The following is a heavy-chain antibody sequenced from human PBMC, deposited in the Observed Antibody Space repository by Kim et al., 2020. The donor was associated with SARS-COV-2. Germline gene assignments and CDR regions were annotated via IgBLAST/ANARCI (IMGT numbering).Heavy chain of an antibody. D-gene: IGHD2-15*01. V-gene: IGHV3-23*01. CDR2: ISGSGGST. Sequence: GGSLRLSCAASGFTFSSYAMSWVRQAPGKGLEWVSAISGSGGSTYYADSVKGRFTISRDNSKNTLYLQMNSLRAEDTAVYYCAKSGVVVVAATGSWFDPWGQGTLVTVSS. CDR3: AKSGVVVVAATGSWFDP. CDR1: GFTFSSYA. J-gene: IGHJ5*02.